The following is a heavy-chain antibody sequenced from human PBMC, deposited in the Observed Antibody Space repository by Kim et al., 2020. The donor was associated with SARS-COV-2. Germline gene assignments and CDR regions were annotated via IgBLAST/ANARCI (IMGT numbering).Heavy chain of an antibody. V-gene: IGHV3-21*01. D-gene: IGHD3-10*01. CDR1: GFTFSSYS. CDR2: ISSSSSYI. Sequence: GGSLRLSCAASGFTFSSYSMNWVRQAPGKGLEWVSSISSSSSYIYYADSVKGRFTISRDNAKNSLYLQMNSLRAEDTAVYYCARDSGFRGVIAPNYYYYGMDVWGQGTTVTVSS. CDR3: ARDSGFRGVIAPNYYYYGMDV. J-gene: IGHJ6*02.